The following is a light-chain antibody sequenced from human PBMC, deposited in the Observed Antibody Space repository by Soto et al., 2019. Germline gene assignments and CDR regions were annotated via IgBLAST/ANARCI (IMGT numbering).Light chain of an antibody. J-gene: IGLJ1*01. V-gene: IGLV2-14*01. CDR3: SSYTDSRLL. CDR2: EVI. CDR1: SSDVAGYNS. Sequence: QSALTQPASVSGSPGQSITISCTGTSSDVAGYNSVSWYQQHPGKAPKLVIYEVINRPSGVSNRFSGSKSGKTASLTISGLRAEDEADYYCSSYTDSRLLFGTGTKLTVL.